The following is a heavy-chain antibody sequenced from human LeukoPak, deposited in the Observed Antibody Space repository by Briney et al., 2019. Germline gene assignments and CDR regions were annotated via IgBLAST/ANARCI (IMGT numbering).Heavy chain of an antibody. V-gene: IGHV1-18*01. D-gene: IGHD4-17*01. J-gene: IGHJ4*02. Sequence: ASVKVSCKASGYTFTSYGISGVRQTPGQRREWMGWFSAYNGNTNYAQKLQGRVTMTTDTSTSTAYMELRSLRSDDTAVYYCARGGRYGDYVPDYWGQGTLVTVSS. CDR3: ARGGRYGDYVPDY. CDR1: GYTFTSYG. CDR2: FSAYNGNT.